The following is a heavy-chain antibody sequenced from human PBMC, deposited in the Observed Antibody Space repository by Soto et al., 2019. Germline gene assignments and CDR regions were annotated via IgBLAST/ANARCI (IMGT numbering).Heavy chain of an antibody. D-gene: IGHD3-10*01. CDR1: GFTFSSYA. CDR2: ISGSGGST. CDR3: ANIPMVRGVIEMLY. J-gene: IGHJ4*02. V-gene: IGHV3-23*01. Sequence: PGGSLRLSCAASGFTFSSYAMSWVRQAPGKGLEWVSVISGSGGSTDYADSVKGRVTISRDNSKNTLYLQMNSLRDEDTAVYYCANIPMVRGVIEMLYWGQGTLVTVSS.